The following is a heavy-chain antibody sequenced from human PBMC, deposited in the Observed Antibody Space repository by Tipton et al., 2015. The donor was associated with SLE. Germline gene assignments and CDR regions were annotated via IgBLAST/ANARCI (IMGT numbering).Heavy chain of an antibody. V-gene: IGHV4-31*03. CDR3: ARDLPDTGYFDP. J-gene: IGHJ5*02. CDR2: IVYSGDT. D-gene: IGHD5-12*01. CDR1: GVSVNSDDYY. Sequence: TLSLTCTDSGVSVNSDDYYWTWIRQHPGKGLEWIGHIVYSGDTDYNPPLKSRVSISVDTSKRHFSLKLNSVTAADTAVYYCARDLPDTGYFDPWGQGTVVTVSS.